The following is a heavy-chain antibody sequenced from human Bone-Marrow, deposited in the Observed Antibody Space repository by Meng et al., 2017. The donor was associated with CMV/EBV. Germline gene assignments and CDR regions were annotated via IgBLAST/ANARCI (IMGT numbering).Heavy chain of an antibody. CDR2: IYYSGST. CDR1: GGSISSSSYY. V-gene: IGHV4-39*01. J-gene: IGHJ4*02. Sequence: SETLCLTCTVSGGSISSSSYYWGWIRRPPGKGLEWIGSIYYSGSTYYNPSLKSRVTISVDTSKNQFSLKLSSVTAADTAVYYCARRGVEVNFDYWGQGTLVTVSS. D-gene: IGHD5-24*01. CDR3: ARRGVEVNFDY.